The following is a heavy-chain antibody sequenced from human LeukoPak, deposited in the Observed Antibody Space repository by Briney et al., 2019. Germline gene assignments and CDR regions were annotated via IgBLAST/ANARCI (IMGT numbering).Heavy chain of an antibody. D-gene: IGHD7-27*01. J-gene: IGHJ3*02. V-gene: IGHV1-2*02. CDR1: GYSFIGYY. CDR3: AKSTNWGSISDGFDI. Sequence: ASVTVSCKASGYSFIGYYIHWVRQAPGQGLEWMGWINPNSGGANYAQKFQGRVTMTRDTSISTVYMELTRLRSDDTALYYCAKSTNWGSISDGFDIWGQGTMVTVAS. CDR2: INPNSGGA.